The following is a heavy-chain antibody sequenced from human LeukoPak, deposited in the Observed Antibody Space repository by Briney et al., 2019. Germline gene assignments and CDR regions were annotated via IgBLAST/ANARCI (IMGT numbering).Heavy chain of an antibody. J-gene: IGHJ6*03. V-gene: IGHV1-69*01. CDR2: IIPFSGVA. CDR1: GGTFNSYA. D-gene: IGHD5-18*01. Sequence: GASVKVSCKTSGGTFNSYAISWVRQAPGQGLEWRGGIIPFSGVASYAQKFEGRVTITADESTNTAYMELSSLRSEDTAIYYCASAISEYSSGYYHYYFYMDVWGKGTTVTVSS. CDR3: ASAISEYSSGYYHYYFYMDV.